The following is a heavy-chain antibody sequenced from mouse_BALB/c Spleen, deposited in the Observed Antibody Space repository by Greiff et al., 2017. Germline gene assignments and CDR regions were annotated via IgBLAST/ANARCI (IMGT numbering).Heavy chain of an antibody. CDR3: ARVTLITTDAMDY. Sequence: VQLVESGPGLVAPSQSLSITCTVSGFSLTSYGVHWVRQPPGKGLEWLGVIWAGGSTNYNSALMSRLSISKDNSKSQVFLKMNSLQTDDTAMYYCARVTLITTDAMDYWGQGTSVTVSS. V-gene: IGHV2-9*02. D-gene: IGHD1-1*01. CDR1: GFSLTSYG. J-gene: IGHJ4*01. CDR2: IWAGGST.